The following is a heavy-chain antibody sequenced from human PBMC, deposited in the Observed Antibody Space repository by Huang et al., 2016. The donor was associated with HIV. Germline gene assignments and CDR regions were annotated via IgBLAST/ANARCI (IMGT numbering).Heavy chain of an antibody. Sequence: QVHLQESGPGLVKPSQTLSLTCTVSGGSISSGGYYWTWIRQPPGKGLEWIGYIYYSGSTYDNPSLKSRVTISVDTSKNQFSLKVTSMTAADTAVYYCGRFSYYSDSTISQYLQLWGQGALVTVSS. J-gene: IGHJ1*01. CDR1: GGSISSGGYY. CDR2: IYYSGST. D-gene: IGHD3-22*01. V-gene: IGHV4-30-4*08. CDR3: GRFSYYSDSTISQYLQL.